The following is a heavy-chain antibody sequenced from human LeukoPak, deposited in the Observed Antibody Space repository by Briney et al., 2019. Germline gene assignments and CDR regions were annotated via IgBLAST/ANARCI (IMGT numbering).Heavy chain of an antibody. CDR1: GFTFSSYA. CDR3: ARTTWLVNFDY. CDR2: ISGGGGST. J-gene: IGHJ4*02. V-gene: IGHV3-23*01. Sequence: GGSLRLSCAASGFTFSSYAMSWVRQAPGKGLEWVSSISGGGGSTYYADSVKGRFTISRDNAKNSLYLQMNSLRAEDTAVYYCARTTWLVNFDYWGQGTLVTVSS. D-gene: IGHD6-19*01.